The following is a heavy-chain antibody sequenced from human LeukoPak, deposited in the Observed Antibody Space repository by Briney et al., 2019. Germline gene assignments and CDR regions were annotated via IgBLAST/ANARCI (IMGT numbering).Heavy chain of an antibody. Sequence: SETLSLTCTVSGDSISTYYWNWIRQPPGKGLEWIGHIHYSGSTNYNPSLNSRVTISVDTSKSQFSLKLNSVTAADTAVYYCARRVSGSGFGESNWFDPWGQGTLVTVST. D-gene: IGHD3-10*01. CDR2: IHYSGST. CDR1: GDSISTYY. V-gene: IGHV4-59*08. CDR3: ARRVSGSGFGESNWFDP. J-gene: IGHJ5*02.